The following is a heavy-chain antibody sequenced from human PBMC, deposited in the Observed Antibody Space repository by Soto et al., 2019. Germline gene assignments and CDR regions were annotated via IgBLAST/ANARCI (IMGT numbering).Heavy chain of an antibody. CDR3: AKDISRLGSGSYYYYYCGGMDV. CDR1: GFTFDDYA. Sequence: GGSLRLSCAASGFTFDDYAMHWVRQAPGKGLEWVSLISCDGGSTYYADSVKGRFTIARDNSKNSLYLQMNNLRAEDTALYYCAKDISRLGSGSYYYYYCGGMDVWGQGTTVTVSS. CDR2: ISCDGGST. J-gene: IGHJ6*02. D-gene: IGHD1-26*01. V-gene: IGHV3-43D*03.